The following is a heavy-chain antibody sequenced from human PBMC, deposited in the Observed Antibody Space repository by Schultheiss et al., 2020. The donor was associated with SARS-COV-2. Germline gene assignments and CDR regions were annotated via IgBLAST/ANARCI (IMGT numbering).Heavy chain of an antibody. V-gene: IGHV4-59*08. CDR2: IYYSVNT. CDR3: ARRRQDTNAYSYFDS. CDR1: GGSISCYY. D-gene: IGHD4-11*01. Sequence: SETLSLTCTVSGGSISCYYWTWIRQPPRKRLEWIGYIYYSVNTWYNPSLKSRVTISGDTSKNQFSLKLNSVTAADTAVYYCARRRQDTNAYSYFDSWGQGTLVTVSS. J-gene: IGHJ4*02.